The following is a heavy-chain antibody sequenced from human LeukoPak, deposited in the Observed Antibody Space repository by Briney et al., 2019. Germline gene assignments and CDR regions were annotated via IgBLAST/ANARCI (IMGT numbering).Heavy chain of an antibody. V-gene: IGHV1-18*04. CDR3: ARDPSNTSGWSPYFDY. CDR1: DYTFNKHG. D-gene: IGHD6-19*01. Sequence: ATVKVSCKASDYTFNKHGITWVRQAPGQGLEWMGWISAYNGDTKYGQKFQGRVTLITDTSASTAYMELRSLRSDDTAVYYCARDPSNTSGWSPYFDYWGQGALVTVSS. CDR2: ISAYNGDT. J-gene: IGHJ4*02.